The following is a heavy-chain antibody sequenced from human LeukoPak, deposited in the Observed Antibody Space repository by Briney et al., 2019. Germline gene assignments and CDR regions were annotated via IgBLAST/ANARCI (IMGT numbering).Heavy chain of an antibody. D-gene: IGHD1-26*01. Sequence: SETLFLTCTVSGYSISSGYYWGWIRQPPGKGLEWIGSIYHSGSTYYNPSLKSRVTISVDTSKNQFSLKLSSVTAADTAVYYCARDGVGATTFDYWGQGTLVTVSS. CDR2: IYHSGST. CDR3: ARDGVGATTFDY. CDR1: GYSISSGYY. V-gene: IGHV4-38-2*02. J-gene: IGHJ4*02.